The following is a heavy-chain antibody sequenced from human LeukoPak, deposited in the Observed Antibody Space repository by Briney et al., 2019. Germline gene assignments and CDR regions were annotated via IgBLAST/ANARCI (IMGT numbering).Heavy chain of an antibody. CDR1: GFTFSSYA. Sequence: GGSLRLSCAASGFTFSSYAMSWVRQAPGKGLEWVSSLSGSGGSTYYADSVRGRFTISRDNSKNTLYLQMNSLRAEDTAVYYCARGHYGLDVWGQGTTVTVSS. J-gene: IGHJ6*02. V-gene: IGHV3-23*01. CDR2: LSGSGGST. CDR3: ARGHYGLDV.